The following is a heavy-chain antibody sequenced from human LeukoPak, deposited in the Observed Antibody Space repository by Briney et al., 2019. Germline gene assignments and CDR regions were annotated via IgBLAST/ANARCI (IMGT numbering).Heavy chain of an antibody. CDR1: GFTFSSYA. J-gene: IGHJ4*02. Sequence: GGSLRLSCAASGFTFSSYAMSWVRQAPGKGLEWVSTITGSSRSTYYADSVRGRFTISRDNSKNTLYLQMNSLTAEDTAVYYCAKDTPLTAYSPGWSGNSFDSWGQGTLVTVSS. V-gene: IGHV3-23*01. CDR2: ITGSSRST. D-gene: IGHD6-19*01. CDR3: AKDTPLTAYSPGWSGNSFDS.